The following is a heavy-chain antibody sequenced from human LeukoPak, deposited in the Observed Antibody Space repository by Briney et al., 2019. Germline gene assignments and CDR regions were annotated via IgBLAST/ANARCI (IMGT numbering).Heavy chain of an antibody. CDR3: ASLRGDIVVVPAAKDY. Sequence: PGGSLRLSCAASGFTFSSYSMNWVRQAPGKGLEWVSAISGSGGSTYYADSVKGRFTISRDNSKNTLYLQMNSLRAEDTAVYYCASLRGDIVVVPAAKDYWGQGTLVTVSS. J-gene: IGHJ4*02. D-gene: IGHD2-2*01. V-gene: IGHV3-23*01. CDR1: GFTFSSYS. CDR2: ISGSGGST.